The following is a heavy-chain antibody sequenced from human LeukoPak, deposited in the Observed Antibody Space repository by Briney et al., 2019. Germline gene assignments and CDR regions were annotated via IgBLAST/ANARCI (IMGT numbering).Heavy chain of an antibody. D-gene: IGHD6-19*01. CDR3: AKTTVSRGWYYFDY. CDR2: ISYSGSST. J-gene: IGHJ4*02. Sequence: GGSLRLSCAASGFIFSSYAMNWVRQAPGKGLEWVSVISYSGSSTYYADSVKGRFTISRDNSKNTLYLQMNSLRAEDTAVYYCAKTTVSRGWYYFDYWGQGTLVTVSS. V-gene: IGHV3-23*01. CDR1: GFIFSSYA.